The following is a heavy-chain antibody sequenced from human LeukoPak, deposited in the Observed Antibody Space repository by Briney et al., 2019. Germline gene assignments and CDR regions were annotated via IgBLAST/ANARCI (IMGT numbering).Heavy chain of an antibody. J-gene: IGHJ4*02. CDR2: ISAYNGNT. V-gene: IGHV1-18*04. D-gene: IGHD3-16*01. CDR1: GYTFTSYG. Sequence: GASVKVSCKASGYTFTSYGISWVRQAPGQGLEWMGWISAYNGNTNYAQKLQGRVTMTTDTSTSTAYMELRSLRSDDTAVYYCARVDGLRLGELLNLDYWGQGTLVTVSS. CDR3: ARVDGLRLGELLNLDY.